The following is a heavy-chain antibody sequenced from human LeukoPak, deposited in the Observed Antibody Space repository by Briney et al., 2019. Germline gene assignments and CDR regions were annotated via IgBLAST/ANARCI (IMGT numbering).Heavy chain of an antibody. Sequence: PGGSLRLSCAASGFTFSSYSMNWVRQAPGKGLEWVSVIYSGGSTYYADSVKGRFTISRDNSKNTLYLQMNSLRAEDTAVYYCARDRGPIAAAEYYYYYYGMDVWGQGTTVTVSS. J-gene: IGHJ6*02. D-gene: IGHD6-13*01. V-gene: IGHV3-66*01. CDR1: GFTFSSYS. CDR2: IYSGGST. CDR3: ARDRGPIAAAEYYYYYYGMDV.